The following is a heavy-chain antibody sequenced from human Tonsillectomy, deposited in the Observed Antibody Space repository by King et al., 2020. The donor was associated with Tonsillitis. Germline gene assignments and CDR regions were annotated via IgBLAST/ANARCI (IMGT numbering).Heavy chain of an antibody. V-gene: IGHV3-73*02. CDR2: IRTKANSYAT. J-gene: IGHJ4*02. CDR3: STQNDH. CDR1: GFTFSGSV. Sequence: VQLVESGGGLVQPGGSLKLSCAVSGFTFSGSVMHWVRQPSGKGLEWVGRIRTKANSYATAYAASVEGRITISRDDSKNTAYLQMNSLKSEGTAVYYCSTQNDHWGQGTLVTVSS.